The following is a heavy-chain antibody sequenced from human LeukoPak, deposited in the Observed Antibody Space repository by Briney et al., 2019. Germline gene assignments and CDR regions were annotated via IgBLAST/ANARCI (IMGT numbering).Heavy chain of an antibody. V-gene: IGHV1-69*01. J-gene: IGHJ6*02. CDR1: GGTFSSYA. CDR3: ASGSYRAHYYYGMDV. CDR2: IIPIFGTA. Sequence: GASVKVFCKASGGTFSSYAISWVRQAPGQGLEWMGGIIPIFGTANYAQKFQGRVTITADESTSTAYMELSSLRSEDTAVYYCASGSYRAHYYYGMDVWGQGTTVTVSS.